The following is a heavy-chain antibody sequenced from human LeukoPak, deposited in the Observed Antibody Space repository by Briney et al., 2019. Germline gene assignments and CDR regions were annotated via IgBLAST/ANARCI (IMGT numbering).Heavy chain of an antibody. V-gene: IGHV3-21*01. CDR1: GFTFSSYG. J-gene: IGHJ3*02. D-gene: IGHD4-11*01. Sequence: GGSLRLSRAASGFTFSSYGMSWVRQAPGKGLEWVSSISSSSSYIYYADSVKGRFTISRDNAKNSLYLQMNSLRAEDTAVYYCARGYSNYGYVFDIWGQGTMVTVSS. CDR2: ISSSSSYI. CDR3: ARGYSNYGYVFDI.